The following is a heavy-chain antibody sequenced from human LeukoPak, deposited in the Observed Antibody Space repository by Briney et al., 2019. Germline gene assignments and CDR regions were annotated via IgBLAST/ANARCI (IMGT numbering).Heavy chain of an antibody. D-gene: IGHD1-14*01. CDR3: ARGRYYDMDV. CDR1: GFTFSSYG. CDR2: IWYDGSNK. Sequence: GGSLRLSCAASGFTFSSYGMHWVRQAPGKGLEWVAVIWYDGSNKYYADSVKGRFTISRDIAKNSLYLQMNSLRAEDTAVYYCARGRYYDMDVWGQGTTVTVSS. J-gene: IGHJ6*02. V-gene: IGHV3-33*01.